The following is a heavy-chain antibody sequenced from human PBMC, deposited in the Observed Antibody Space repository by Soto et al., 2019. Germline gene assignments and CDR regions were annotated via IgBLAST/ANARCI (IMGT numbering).Heavy chain of an antibody. J-gene: IGHJ4*02. D-gene: IGHD6-13*01. CDR3: ARDWAAAGPFDY. Sequence: SETLSLTCAVSGGSISSGGYSWSWIRQHPGKGLEWIGYIFYSGSTYYNPSLKSRVTISVDTSKNQFSLKLSSVTAADTAVYYCARDWAAAGPFDYWGQGTLVTVSS. CDR1: GGSISSGGYS. V-gene: IGHV4-31*11. CDR2: IFYSGST.